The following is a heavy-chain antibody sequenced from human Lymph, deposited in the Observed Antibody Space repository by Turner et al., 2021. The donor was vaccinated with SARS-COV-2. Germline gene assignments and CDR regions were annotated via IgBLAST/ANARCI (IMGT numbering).Heavy chain of an antibody. V-gene: IGHV1-24*01. CDR1: GYTLTEVS. D-gene: IGHD6-19*01. CDR2: FDSEDGDT. Sequence: QVQLVQSGAEMRKPGASVKVSCKVSGYTLTEVSMLWVRQAPGKGLEWMGGFDSEDGDTTYAQKFQGRVTMTEDTSTDTPYMELSSLRSEDTAVYYCAIGSSKPQWLDLFWYWGQGTLVTVSS. CDR3: AIGSSKPQWLDLFWY. J-gene: IGHJ4*02.